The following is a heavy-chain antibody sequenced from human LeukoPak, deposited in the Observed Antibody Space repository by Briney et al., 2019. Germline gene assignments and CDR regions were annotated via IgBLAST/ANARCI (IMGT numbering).Heavy chain of an antibody. CDR1: GGSFSGYY. D-gene: IGHD1-20*01. V-gene: IGHV4-34*01. J-gene: IGHJ5*02. CDR2: INHSGST. Sequence: SETLSLTCAVYGGSFSGYYWCWIRQPPGKGLEWIGEINHSGSTNYNPSLKSRVTISVDTSKNQFSLKLSSVTAADTAVYYCARAQITGTYVNWFDPWGQGTLVTVSS. CDR3: ARAQITGTYVNWFDP.